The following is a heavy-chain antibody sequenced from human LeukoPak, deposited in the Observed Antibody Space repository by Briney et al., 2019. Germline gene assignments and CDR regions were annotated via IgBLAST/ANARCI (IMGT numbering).Heavy chain of an antibody. D-gene: IGHD3-22*01. CDR1: GGSISSYY. CDR2: IYYSGST. CDR3: ARSPLLTYSSGYCDY. J-gene: IGHJ4*02. V-gene: IGHV4-59*01. Sequence: SETLSLTCTVSGGSISSYYWSWIRQPPGKGLEWIGYIYYSGSTNYNPSLKSRVTISVDTSKNQFSLKLSSVAAADTAVYYCARSPLLTYSSGYCDYWGRGTLVTVSS.